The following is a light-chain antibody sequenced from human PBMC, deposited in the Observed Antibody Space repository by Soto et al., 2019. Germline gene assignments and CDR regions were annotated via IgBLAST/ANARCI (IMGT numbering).Light chain of an antibody. CDR2: EVS. CDR1: SSDVGGYNY. V-gene: IGLV2-14*01. Sequence: QSALTQPASVSGSPGQSITISCTGTSSDVGGYNYVSWYQQHPGKAPKLMIYEVSNRPSGVSIRFSGSKSGNTASLTISGLQAEDEADYYCSSYTGSTSIDVLGNGTKLT. J-gene: IGLJ1*01. CDR3: SSYTGSTSIDV.